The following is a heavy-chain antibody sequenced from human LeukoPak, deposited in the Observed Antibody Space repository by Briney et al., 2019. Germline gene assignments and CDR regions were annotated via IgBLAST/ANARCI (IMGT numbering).Heavy chain of an antibody. CDR1: GFTFSDYY. J-gene: IGHJ6*03. V-gene: IGHV3-11*04. Sequence: GGSLRLSCAASGFTFSDYYMSWIRQAPGKGLEWLSDISSGGTTIYYADSVKGRFTISRDNAKNSLFLQMNSLRAEDTAVYYCARDLGQFYMDVWGKGTTVTVSS. CDR2: ISSGGTTI. D-gene: IGHD3-16*01. CDR3: ARDLGQFYMDV.